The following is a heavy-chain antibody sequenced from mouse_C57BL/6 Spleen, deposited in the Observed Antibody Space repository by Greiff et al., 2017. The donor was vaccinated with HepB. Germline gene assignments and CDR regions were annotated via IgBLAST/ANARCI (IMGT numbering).Heavy chain of an antibody. CDR2: ISSGSSTI. CDR3: ARREYYFDY. V-gene: IGHV5-17*01. CDR1: GFTFSDYG. Sequence: VKLVESGGGLVKPGGSLKLSCAASGFTFSDYGMHWVRQAPEKGLEWVAYISSGSSTIYYADTVKGRFTISRDNAQNTLFLQMTSLRSEDTAMYYCARREYYFDYWGQGTTLTVSS. J-gene: IGHJ2*01.